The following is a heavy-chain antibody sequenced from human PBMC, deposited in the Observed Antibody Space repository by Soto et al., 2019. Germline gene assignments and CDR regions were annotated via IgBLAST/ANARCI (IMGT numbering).Heavy chain of an antibody. Sequence: QVQLVQSGAEVMKPGASVRVSCKASGYTFTTYATHWVRQAPGQSLEWMGWINAGNGNTKYSQKFQDRVTFTRDTSATAYMELSSLNSEDTAVYFCARGRRDTSGRAIDYWGQGTLVTVSP. J-gene: IGHJ4*02. D-gene: IGHD3-10*01. CDR1: GYTFTTYA. CDR3: ARGRRDTSGRAIDY. V-gene: IGHV1-3*01. CDR2: INAGNGNT.